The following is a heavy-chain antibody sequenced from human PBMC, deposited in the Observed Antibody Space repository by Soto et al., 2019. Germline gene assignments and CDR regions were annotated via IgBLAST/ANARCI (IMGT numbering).Heavy chain of an antibody. CDR3: AKHAVSGSYSNWFDP. D-gene: IGHD1-26*01. V-gene: IGHV3-23*01. J-gene: IGHJ5*02. CDR2: LSVSGGTT. Sequence: LRLSCAASGFTFSDYAMYWVRQGTGQGLEWVSTLSVSGGTTFYADSVMGRFTISRDNSKNTLYLQLNSLRAEDSAIYYCAKHAVSGSYSNWFDPWGQGTLVTVSS. CDR1: GFTFSDYA.